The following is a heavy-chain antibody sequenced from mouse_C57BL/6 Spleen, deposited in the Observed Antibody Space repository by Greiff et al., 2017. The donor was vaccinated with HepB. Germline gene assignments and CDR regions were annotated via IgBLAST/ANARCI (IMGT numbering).Heavy chain of an antibody. CDR3: ARGGPMTTVVPYAMDY. CDR2: INPNNGGT. J-gene: IGHJ4*01. D-gene: IGHD1-1*01. CDR1: GYTFTDYN. Sequence: EVQLQQSGPELVKPGASVKMSCKASGYTFTDYNMHWVKQSHGKSLEWIGYINPNNGGTSYNQKFKGKATLTVNKSSSTAYMELRSLTSEDSAVYYCARGGPMTTVVPYAMDYWGQGTSVTVSS. V-gene: IGHV1-22*01.